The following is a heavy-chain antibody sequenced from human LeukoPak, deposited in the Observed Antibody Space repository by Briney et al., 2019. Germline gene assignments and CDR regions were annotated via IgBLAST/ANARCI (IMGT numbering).Heavy chain of an antibody. CDR1: GSTFGDYA. CDR2: IRPKAYGGTT. Sequence: PGGSLRLSCTASGSTFGDYAMSWVRQAPGKGLEWVGLIRPKAYGGTTEYVASVKGRFTISRDDDKTIAYLQMNSLRAEDTAVYYCAELGITMIGGVWGKGTTVTISS. CDR3: AELGITMIGGV. D-gene: IGHD3-10*02. V-gene: IGHV3-49*04. J-gene: IGHJ6*04.